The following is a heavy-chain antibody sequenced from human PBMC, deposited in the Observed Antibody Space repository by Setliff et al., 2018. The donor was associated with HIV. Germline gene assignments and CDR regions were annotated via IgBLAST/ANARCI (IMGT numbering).Heavy chain of an antibody. CDR2: IESKSDGGAT. J-gene: IGHJ4*02. V-gene: IGHV3-73*01. CDR1: GFTFSGSA. CDR3: ARGGGGARRVIGS. D-gene: IGHD6-6*01. Sequence: GGSLRLSCAVSGFTFSGSAMHWVRQASGKGLEWVGHIESKSDGGATHNAAPVKGRFTISRDDSKNTAYLQMSSLRAEDTAVYYCARGGGGARRVIGSWGQGALVTVSS.